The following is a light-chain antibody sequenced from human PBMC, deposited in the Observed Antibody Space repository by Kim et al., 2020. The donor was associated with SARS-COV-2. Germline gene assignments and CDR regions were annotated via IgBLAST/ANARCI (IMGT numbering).Light chain of an antibody. CDR1: SSDIGAYND. J-gene: IGLJ3*02. V-gene: IGLV2-14*03. CDR2: DVT. Sequence: GQSITISCTGTSSDIGAYNDVSWYQQHPGKAPKLIIYDVTQRPSGVSNRFSASKSGDTASLTISGLQAEDEADYYCASYTTTITWVFGGGTKVTVL. CDR3: ASYTTTITWV.